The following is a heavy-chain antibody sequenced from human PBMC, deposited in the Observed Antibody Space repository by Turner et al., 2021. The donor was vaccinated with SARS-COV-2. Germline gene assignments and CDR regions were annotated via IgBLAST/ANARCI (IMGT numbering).Heavy chain of an antibody. Sequence: ELQLVDSGGDLVQPGGSLRLSCAASGFTFSSYWMNCVRQAPGKGLEWVATIKQDASEKYYADSVKGRFTIFRDNANNSLFLHMNSLRAEDTAVYYCARGRSLEDYWGQGTLITVSS. J-gene: IGHJ4*02. CDR1: GFTFSSYW. V-gene: IGHV3-7*03. CDR2: IKQDASEK. D-gene: IGHD3-3*01. CDR3: ARGRSLEDY.